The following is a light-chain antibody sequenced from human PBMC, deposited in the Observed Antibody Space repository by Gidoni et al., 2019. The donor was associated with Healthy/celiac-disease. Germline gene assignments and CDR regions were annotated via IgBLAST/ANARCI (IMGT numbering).Light chain of an antibody. CDR2: VAS. J-gene: IGKJ4*01. CDR3: QQRSNWPPLTT. V-gene: IGKV3-11*01. Sequence: EIVLTQSPATLSLSPGERATLSCRASQSVSSYLAWYQQKPGQAHRLLIYVASNTATGIPARFSGSGSGTDFTLTISSLEPEDFAVYYCQQRSNWPPLTTFGGGTKVEIK. CDR1: QSVSSY.